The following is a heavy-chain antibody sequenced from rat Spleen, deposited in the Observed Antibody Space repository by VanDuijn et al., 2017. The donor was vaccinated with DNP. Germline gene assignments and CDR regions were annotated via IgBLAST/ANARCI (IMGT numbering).Heavy chain of an antibody. CDR3: ARWVYYFYY. V-gene: IGHV3-1*01. CDR1: GYSITNNY. J-gene: IGHJ2*01. CDR2: ISYSGRT. Sequence: EVQLQESGPGLVKPSQSLSLTCSVTGYSITNNYWGWIRQFPGNKMEYIGHISYSGRTTYNPSLKSRISITRDTSKNQVFLQLNSITTEDTATYDCARWVYYFYYWGQGVMVTVSS.